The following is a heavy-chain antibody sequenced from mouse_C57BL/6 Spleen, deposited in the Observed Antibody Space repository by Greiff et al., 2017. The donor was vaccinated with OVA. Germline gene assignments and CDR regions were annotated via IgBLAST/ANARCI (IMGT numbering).Heavy chain of an antibody. Sequence: EVKLMESGGGLVKPGGSLKLSCAASGFTFSSYAMSWVRQTPEKRLEWVATISDGGSYTYYPDNVKGRFTISRDNAKNNLFLQMSHLKSEDTAMYYCARDYGYGNYVYFDYWGQGTTLTVSS. CDR1: GFTFSSYA. D-gene: IGHD2-1*01. V-gene: IGHV5-4*01. CDR2: ISDGGSYT. CDR3: ARDYGYGNYVYFDY. J-gene: IGHJ2*01.